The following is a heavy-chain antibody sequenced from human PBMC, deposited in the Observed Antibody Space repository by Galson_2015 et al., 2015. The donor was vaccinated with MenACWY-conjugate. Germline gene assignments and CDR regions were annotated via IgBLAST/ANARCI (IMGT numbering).Heavy chain of an antibody. CDR1: VGSINTGDSY. J-gene: IGHJ4*02. CDR3: AREFHY. Sequence: PLSLTCPVSVGSINTGDSYWCWIRQPAGKELEWIGQIYPSGNTNYNPSLRSRVTISLDTSKNQFSLELNSVTAADTAVYFCAREFHYWGQGSLVTVSS. V-gene: IGHV4-61*09. CDR2: IYPSGNT.